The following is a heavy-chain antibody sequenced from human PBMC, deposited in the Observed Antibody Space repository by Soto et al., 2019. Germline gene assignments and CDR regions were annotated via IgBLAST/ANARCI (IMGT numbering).Heavy chain of an antibody. J-gene: IGHJ2*01. CDR2: TYYRSKWYN. Sequence: QVQLQQSGPGLVKPSQTLSLTCAISGDSVSSNSAAWNWIRQSPSRGLEWLGRTYYRSKWYNDYAVSVKSRITINPDTSKNQFSLQLNSVTPADTAVYYCARDRDDYGDYLGGAWYFDLWGRGTLVTVSS. CDR3: ARDRDDYGDYLGGAWYFDL. V-gene: IGHV6-1*01. D-gene: IGHD4-17*01. CDR1: GDSVSSNSAA.